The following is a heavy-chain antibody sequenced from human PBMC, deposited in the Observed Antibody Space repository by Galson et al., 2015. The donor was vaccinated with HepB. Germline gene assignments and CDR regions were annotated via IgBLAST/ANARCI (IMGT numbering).Heavy chain of an antibody. J-gene: IGHJ4*02. CDR2: ISYDGSNK. V-gene: IGHV3-30-3*01. CDR3: ARDGNYYDSSGYYPLDY. D-gene: IGHD3-22*01. CDR1: GFTFSSYA. Sequence: SLRLSCAASGFTFSSYAMHWVRQAPGKGLEWAAVISYDGSNKYYADSVKGRFTISRDNSKNTLYLQMNSLRAEDTAVYYCARDGNYYDSSGYYPLDYWGQGTLVTVSS.